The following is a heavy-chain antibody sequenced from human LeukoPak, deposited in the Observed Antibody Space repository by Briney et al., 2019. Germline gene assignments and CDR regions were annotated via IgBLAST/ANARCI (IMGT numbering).Heavy chain of an antibody. V-gene: IGHV4-31*03. Sequence: KPSENLSLTCTISGASIGTGGFYRTWIRQPPGEGLEWIGYIYYTGSVDYNASLKSRLTISLDTSKNQFSLKLNSVTAADTAVYYCARDHSYYFGSQTSTLDVWGQGTAVTVSS. CDR2: IYYTGSV. J-gene: IGHJ6*02. CDR3: ARDHSYYFGSQTSTLDV. D-gene: IGHD3-10*01. CDR1: GASIGTGGFY.